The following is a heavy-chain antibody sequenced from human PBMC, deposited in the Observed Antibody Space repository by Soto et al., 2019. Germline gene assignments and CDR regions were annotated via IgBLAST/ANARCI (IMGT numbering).Heavy chain of an antibody. CDR1: GYSFTSYK. D-gene: IGHD3-9*01. CDR2: IYPGDSVT. V-gene: IGHV5-51*01. Sequence: GASLQISCKGSGYSFTSYKIAWVRQMPGKGLEWMAIIYPGDSVTRYSPSFQGQVTLSADKSTSTAYLQWSSVKASDTAMYYCARHATYYDILSGYYFDYWGQGTLVTVSS. J-gene: IGHJ4*02. CDR3: ARHATYYDILSGYYFDY.